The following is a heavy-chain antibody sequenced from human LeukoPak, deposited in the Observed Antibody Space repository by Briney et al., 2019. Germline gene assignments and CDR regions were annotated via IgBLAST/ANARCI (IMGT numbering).Heavy chain of an antibody. Sequence: GSSVKVSCKASGGTFSSYAISWVRQAPGQGLEWMGGIIPIFGTANYAQKFQGRVTITADESTSTAYMELSSLRSEDTAVYYCAREEGGGGTYNWFDPWGQGTLVTVSS. CDR1: GGTFSSYA. CDR2: IIPIFGTA. V-gene: IGHV1-69*01. J-gene: IGHJ5*02. D-gene: IGHD1-1*01. CDR3: AREEGGGGTYNWFDP.